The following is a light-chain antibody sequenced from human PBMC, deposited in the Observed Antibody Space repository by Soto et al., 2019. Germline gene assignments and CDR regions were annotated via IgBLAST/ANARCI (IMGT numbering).Light chain of an antibody. CDR2: RAS. CDR3: QELNSYPRT. CDR1: QDISTY. Sequence: QLTQSPSFLTASVGDRVTITCRASQDISTYLAWYQQKPGKAPQNLIYRASTLQTGVPSRFSGSGSGTEFTLTIHSLQPEDFATYYCQELNSYPRTFGQGTKVDIK. J-gene: IGKJ1*01. V-gene: IGKV1-9*01.